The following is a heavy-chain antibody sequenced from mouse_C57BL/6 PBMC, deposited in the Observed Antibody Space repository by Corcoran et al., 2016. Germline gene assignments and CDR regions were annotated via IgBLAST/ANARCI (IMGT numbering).Heavy chain of an antibody. J-gene: IGHJ2*01. D-gene: IGHD2-3*01. CDR1: GYTFTDYS. V-gene: IGHV1-26*01. Sequence: EVQLQQSGPELVKPGASVKISCKASGYTFTDYSMNWVKQSHGKSLEWIGDINPNNGGTSYNQKFKGKATLTVDKSSSTAYMQLSSLTSEDSAVYFCARDDATYFDYWGQGTTLTVSS. CDR3: ARDDATYFDY. CDR2: INPNNGGT.